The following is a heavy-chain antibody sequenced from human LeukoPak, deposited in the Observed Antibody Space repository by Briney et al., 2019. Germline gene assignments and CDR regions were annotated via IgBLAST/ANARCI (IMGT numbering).Heavy chain of an antibody. J-gene: IGHJ4*02. CDR3: ARVAGTSDSDY. D-gene: IGHD2-2*01. CDR2: ISSSGRTM. Sequence: KSGGSLRLSCAASGFTFSDYFMSWIRQAPGKGLEWVSYISSSGRTMYYADSVKDRFTISRDNAKNSLYLQMNSLRAEDTAFYYCARVAGTSDSDYWGQGALVTVSS. V-gene: IGHV3-11*01. CDR1: GFTFSDYF.